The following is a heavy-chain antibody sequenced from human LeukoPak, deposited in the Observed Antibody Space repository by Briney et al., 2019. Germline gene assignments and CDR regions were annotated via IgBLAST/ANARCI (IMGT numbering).Heavy chain of an antibody. V-gene: IGHV3-48*01. Sequence: GGSLRLSCAASGFTFSSYSMNWVRQAPGKGLEWVSYISSSSSIIYYADSVKGRFTISRDNSKNTLYLQMNSLRAEDTAVYYCASGGDSGRVAGTLAHWGQGTLVTVSS. CDR2: ISSSSSII. J-gene: IGHJ4*02. CDR1: GFTFSSYS. CDR3: ASGGDSGRVAGTLAH. D-gene: IGHD6-19*01.